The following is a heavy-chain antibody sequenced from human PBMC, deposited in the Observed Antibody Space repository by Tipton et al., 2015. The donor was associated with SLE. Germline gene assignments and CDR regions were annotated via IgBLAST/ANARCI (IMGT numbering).Heavy chain of an antibody. V-gene: IGHV3-48*03. D-gene: IGHD3-16*01. Sequence: QLVQSGGGMVQPAASLSLSCTASGFTFLFHGMNWVRHAPVKGLEWLSSISSGGSSTYYADSVKGRFSISRDNGKESVSLQMNSLRAEDTGVYYCVRSHRGGHDNGGQGMLGNVTS. CDR1: GFTFLFHG. CDR3: VRSHRGGHDN. CDR2: ISSGGSST. J-gene: IGHJ4*02.